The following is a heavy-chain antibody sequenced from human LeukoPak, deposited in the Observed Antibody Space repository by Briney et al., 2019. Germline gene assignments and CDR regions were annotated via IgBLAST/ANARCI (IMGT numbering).Heavy chain of an antibody. V-gene: IGHV1-2*02. D-gene: IGHD3-10*01. J-gene: IGHJ4*02. Sequence: ASVKVSCKASGYTFTDYYMHWVRQAPGQGLEWMGWINPNSGGTNYAQKFQGRVTMTRDTSISTAYMELSRLRSDDTAVYYCARANGSGSWPYFDYWGQGTLVTVSS. CDR3: ARANGSGSWPYFDY. CDR1: GYTFTDYY. CDR2: INPNSGGT.